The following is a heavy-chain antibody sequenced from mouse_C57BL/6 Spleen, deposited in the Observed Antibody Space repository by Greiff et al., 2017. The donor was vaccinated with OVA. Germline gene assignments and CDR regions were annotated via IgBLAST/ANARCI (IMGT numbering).Heavy chain of an antibody. CDR1: GYTFTDYE. CDR3: TRGAARATGFAY. Sequence: QVQLQQSGAELVRPGASVTLSCKASGYTFTDYEMHWVKQTPVHGLEWIGAIDPETGGTAYNQKFKGKAILTADKSSSTAYMELRSLTSEDSAVYYCTRGAARATGFAYWGQGTLVTVSA. J-gene: IGHJ3*01. D-gene: IGHD3-1*01. V-gene: IGHV1-15*01. CDR2: IDPETGGT.